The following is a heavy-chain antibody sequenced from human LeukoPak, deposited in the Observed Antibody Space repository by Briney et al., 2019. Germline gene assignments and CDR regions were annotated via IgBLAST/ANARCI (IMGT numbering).Heavy chain of an antibody. V-gene: IGHV4-61*02. CDR3: ARKRRGFCSGGSCYGRYDAHLDY. Sequence: PSETLSLTCTVSGGSISSGSYYWSWIRQPAGKGLEWNGRIYTSGSTNYNPSLKSRVTISIDTSKNQFSLRLSSVTAADTAVYYCARKRRGFCSGGSCYGRYDAHLDYWGQGTLVTVSS. CDR1: GGSISSGSYY. CDR2: IYTSGST. D-gene: IGHD2-15*01. J-gene: IGHJ4*02.